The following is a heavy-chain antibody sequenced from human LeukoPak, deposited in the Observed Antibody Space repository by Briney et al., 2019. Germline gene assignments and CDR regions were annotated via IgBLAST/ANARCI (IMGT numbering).Heavy chain of an antibody. CDR3: AKDRTAMVTNYFDY. CDR1: GFTFSSYG. Sequence: PGGSLRLSCAASGFTFSSYGMHWVRQAPGKGLEWVAVISYDGSNKYYADSVKGRFTISRDNSKNTLYLQMNSLRAEDTAVYYCAKDRTAMVTNYFDYWGQGTLVTVSS. V-gene: IGHV3-30*18. CDR2: ISYDGSNK. J-gene: IGHJ4*02. D-gene: IGHD5-18*01.